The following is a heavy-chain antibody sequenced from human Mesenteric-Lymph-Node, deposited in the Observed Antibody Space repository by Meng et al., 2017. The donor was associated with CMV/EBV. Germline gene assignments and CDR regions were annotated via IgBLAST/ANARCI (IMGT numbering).Heavy chain of an antibody. D-gene: IGHD4-23*01. V-gene: IGHV4-34*01. CDR3: ARGPVAADY. J-gene: IGHJ4*02. CDR1: GGSFSGYY. Sequence: LSLTCAGYGGSFSGYYWSWIRQTPGKGLEWIGEINHSGSTNYNPSLKSRVTISVDTSKNQFSLKLSSVTAADTAVYYCARGPVAADYWGQGTLVTVSS. CDR2: INHSGST.